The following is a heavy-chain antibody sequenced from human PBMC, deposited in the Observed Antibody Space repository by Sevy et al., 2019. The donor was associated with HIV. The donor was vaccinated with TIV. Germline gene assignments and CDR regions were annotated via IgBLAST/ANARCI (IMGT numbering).Heavy chain of an antibody. Sequence: ASVKVSCKVSGYTLTELSMHWVRQAPGKGPEWMGGFDPEDGETIYAQKFQGGVTMTEDTSTDTAYMELSSLRSEDTAVYYCATATEYYYDSSGSKPYYFDYWGQGTLVTVSS. D-gene: IGHD3-22*01. CDR3: ATATEYYYDSSGSKPYYFDY. CDR1: GYTLTELS. CDR2: FDPEDGET. J-gene: IGHJ4*02. V-gene: IGHV1-24*01.